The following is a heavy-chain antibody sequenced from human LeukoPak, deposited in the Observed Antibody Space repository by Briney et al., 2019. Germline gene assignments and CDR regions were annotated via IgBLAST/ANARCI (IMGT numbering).Heavy chain of an antibody. D-gene: IGHD2-21*02. CDR3: ARGRGDLGAFDI. CDR2: IIPIFGTA. Sequence: ASVKVSCKASGYTFTSYGISWVRQAPGQGLEWMGGIIPIFGTANYAQKFQGRVTITADESTSTAYMELSSLRSEDTAVYYCARGRGDLGAFDIWGQGTMVTVSS. J-gene: IGHJ3*02. CDR1: GYTFTSYG. V-gene: IGHV1-69*13.